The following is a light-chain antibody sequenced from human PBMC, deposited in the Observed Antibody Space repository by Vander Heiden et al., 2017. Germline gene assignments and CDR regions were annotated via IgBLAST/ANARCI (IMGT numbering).Light chain of an antibody. V-gene: IGKV3-15*01. CDR1: QSVSSN. Sequence: ELVITHSPATLSVSAGDRATISCRASQSVSSNLAWYQQKPGQAPKLLIYGASTRATGIPARFSGSGSGTEFTLTISSLQSEDFAVYYCQQYNNWPRTFGQGTKVEIK. CDR3: QQYNNWPRT. J-gene: IGKJ1*01. CDR2: GAS.